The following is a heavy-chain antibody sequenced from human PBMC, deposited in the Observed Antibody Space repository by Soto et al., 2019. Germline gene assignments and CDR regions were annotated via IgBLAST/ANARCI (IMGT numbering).Heavy chain of an antibody. CDR3: AKDAIMVSSSFNYFDF. Sequence: GGSLRLSCVVSGFIPSSYAMSWVRQAPGKGLEWVSGISGSGGATSYADSGKGRFTISRDNSKNTLYLQMNSLSAEDTAIYCCAKDAIMVSSSFNYFDFWGQGALVTVSS. CDR2: ISGSGGAT. D-gene: IGHD6-13*01. CDR1: GFIPSSYA. V-gene: IGHV3-23*01. J-gene: IGHJ4*02.